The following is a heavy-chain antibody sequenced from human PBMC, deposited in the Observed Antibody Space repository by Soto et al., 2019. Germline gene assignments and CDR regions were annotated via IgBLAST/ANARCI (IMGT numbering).Heavy chain of an antibody. CDR2: TGLSGRTT. CDR1: GLTFSGSA. V-gene: IGHV3-23*01. Sequence: GGSLRLACVASGLTFSGSAMTWVRQAPGKGLEWVSTTGLSGRTTYYGDSVKGRFTVSRDNSKNTLDLQMSSLRAEDTAVYYCATVHNTSRSFNFWGRGTLVTVSS. CDR3: ATVHNTSRSFNF. D-gene: IGHD1-20*01. J-gene: IGHJ4*02.